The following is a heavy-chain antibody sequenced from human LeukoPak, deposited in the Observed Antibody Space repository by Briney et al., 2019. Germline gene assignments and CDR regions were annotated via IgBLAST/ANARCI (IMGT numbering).Heavy chain of an antibody. J-gene: IGHJ4*02. Sequence: GASLRLSCAASGFTFSSYAMSWVRQAPGKGLEWVSAISGSDGSTYYADSVKGRFTISRDNSKNTLYLQMNSLRAEDTAVYYCAKEWKVAGVLFDYWRQGTLVTVSS. CDR2: ISGSDGST. D-gene: IGHD6-19*01. CDR1: GFTFSSYA. CDR3: AKEWKVAGVLFDY. V-gene: IGHV3-23*01.